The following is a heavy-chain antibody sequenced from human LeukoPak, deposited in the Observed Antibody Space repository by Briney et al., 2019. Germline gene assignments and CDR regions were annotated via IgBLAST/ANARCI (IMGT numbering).Heavy chain of an antibody. D-gene: IGHD3-10*01. CDR3: ARVPDYYGSGSGFYYYGMDV. J-gene: IGHJ6*02. CDR1: GGSISSGGYY. Sequence: SETLSLTCTVSGGSISSGGYYWSWIRQHPGKGLEWIGYIYYSGSTYYNPSLKSRVTISVDTSKNQFSLKLSSVTAADTAVYYCARVPDYYGSGSGFYYYGMDVWGQGTTVTVSS. CDR2: IYYSGST. V-gene: IGHV4-31*03.